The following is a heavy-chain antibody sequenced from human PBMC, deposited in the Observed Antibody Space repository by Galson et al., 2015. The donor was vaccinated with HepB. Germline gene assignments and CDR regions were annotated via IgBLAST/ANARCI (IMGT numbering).Heavy chain of an antibody. J-gene: IGHJ6*02. CDR2: IKSKTDGGTT. D-gene: IGHD3-10*01. CDR3: TRGGGYYYYGMDV. V-gene: IGHV3-15*01. Sequence: LRLSCAASGFTFRNAWMSWVRQAPGKGLEWVGRIKSKTDGGTTDYAAPVKGRFTISRDDSKNTLYLQMNSLKTEDTAVYYCTRGGGYYYYGMDVWGQGTTVTVSS. CDR1: GFTFRNAW.